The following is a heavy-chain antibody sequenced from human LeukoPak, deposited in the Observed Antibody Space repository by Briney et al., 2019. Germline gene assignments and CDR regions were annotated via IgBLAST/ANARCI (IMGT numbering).Heavy chain of an antibody. CDR3: AKDDGDYNAFDI. J-gene: IGHJ3*02. CDR1: GFTFSSYA. CDR2: ISGSGGST. V-gene: IGHV3-23*01. Sequence: GSLRLSCAASGFTFSSYAMSWVRQAPGKGLEWVSAISGSGGSTYYADSVKGRFTISRDNSKNTLYLQMNSLRAEDTAVYYCAKDDGDYNAFDIWGQGTMVTVSS. D-gene: IGHD4-17*01.